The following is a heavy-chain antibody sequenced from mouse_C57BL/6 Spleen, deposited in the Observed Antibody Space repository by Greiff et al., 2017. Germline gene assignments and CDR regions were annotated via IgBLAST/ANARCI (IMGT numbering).Heavy chain of an antibody. CDR3: ARGDYGIWFAY. CDR2: IYPSDSET. CDR1: GYTFTSYW. Sequence: QVQLKQPGAELVRPGSSVKLSCKASGYTFTSYWMDWVKQRPGQGLEWIGNIYPSDSETHYNQKFKDKATLTVDKSSSTAYMQLSSLTSEDSAVXYCARGDYGIWFAYWGQGTLVTVSA. J-gene: IGHJ3*01. D-gene: IGHD1-1*01. V-gene: IGHV1-61*01.